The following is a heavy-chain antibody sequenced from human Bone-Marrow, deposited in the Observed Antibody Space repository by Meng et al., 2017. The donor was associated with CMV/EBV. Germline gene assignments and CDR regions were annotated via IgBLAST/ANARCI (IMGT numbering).Heavy chain of an antibody. Sequence: GESLKISCVASGFTFSSYAMHWVRQPRGRGLEWVTVISYDGNKKYYADSVKGRFTISRDNSKNTLYLQMNSLRAEDTAVYYCARGRPVYYYDSSVDWYFDLWGRGTLVTVSS. CDR2: ISYDGNKK. D-gene: IGHD3-22*01. V-gene: IGHV3-30-3*01. CDR3: ARGRPVYYYDSSVDWYFDL. J-gene: IGHJ2*01. CDR1: GFTFSSYA.